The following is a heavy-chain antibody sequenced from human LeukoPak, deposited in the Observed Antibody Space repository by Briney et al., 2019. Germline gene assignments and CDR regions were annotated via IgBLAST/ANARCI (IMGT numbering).Heavy chain of an antibody. CDR1: GGSISSYY. J-gene: IGHJ4*02. D-gene: IGHD6-13*01. CDR3: ARSAAHDYFDY. CDR2: IYYSGST. V-gene: IGHV4-59*01. Sequence: SETLSLTCTVSGGSISSYYWSWIRQPPGKGLEWIGYIYYSGSTNYNPSLKNRVTISVDTSKNQFSLKLSSVTAADTAVYYCARSAAHDYFDYWGQGTLVTVSS.